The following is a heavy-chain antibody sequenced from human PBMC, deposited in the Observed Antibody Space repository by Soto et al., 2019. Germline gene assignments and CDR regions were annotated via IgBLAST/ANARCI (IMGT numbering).Heavy chain of an antibody. CDR2: IYYSGST. V-gene: IGHV4-30-4*01. J-gene: IGHJ5*02. CDR1: GGSISSGDYY. Sequence: SETLSLTCTVSGGSISSGDYYWSWIRQPPGKGLEWIGYIYYSGSTYYNPSLKSRVTVSVDTSKNQFSLKLSSVTAADTAVYYCARGVVQRLIYLNWFDPWGQGTLVTVSS. D-gene: IGHD2-2*02. CDR3: ARGVVQRLIYLNWFDP.